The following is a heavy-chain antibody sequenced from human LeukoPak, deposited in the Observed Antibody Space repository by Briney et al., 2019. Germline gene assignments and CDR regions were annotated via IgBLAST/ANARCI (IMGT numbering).Heavy chain of an antibody. CDR3: AKGLFDWLSDTDY. CDR2: IRGSGDYS. Sequence: GSLRLSCAASGFTFSGFAMGWVRQAPGKGLEWVSAIRGSGDYSYYADSVKGRFTISRDNSKNTLYLQMNGLRAEDTAIYYCAKGLFDWLSDTDYWGQGTLVTVSS. D-gene: IGHD3-9*01. J-gene: IGHJ4*02. CDR1: GFTFSGFA. V-gene: IGHV3-23*01.